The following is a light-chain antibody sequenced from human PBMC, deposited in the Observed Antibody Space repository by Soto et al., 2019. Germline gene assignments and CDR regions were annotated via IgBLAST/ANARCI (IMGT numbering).Light chain of an antibody. CDR2: GAS. CDR3: QQYGSSPTT. V-gene: IGKV3-20*01. CDR1: QSVSTSY. Sequence: DIMLTQSPGTLTLSPGERATLSCRASQSVSTSYLAWYQQKPGQAPRLLIFGASSRATGIPDRFIGSGSGTDFTLTISRLETEDFAVYYCQQYGSSPTTFGQGPKV. J-gene: IGKJ1*01.